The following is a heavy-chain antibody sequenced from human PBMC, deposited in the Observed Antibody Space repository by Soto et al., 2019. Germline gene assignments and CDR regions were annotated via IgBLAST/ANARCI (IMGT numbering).Heavy chain of an antibody. CDR3: ARDLGYCRSGTCYREWFDP. CDR2: VSGDNGHT. J-gene: IGHJ5*02. CDR1: GYTFTTHG. D-gene: IGHD2-15*01. V-gene: IGHV1-18*01. Sequence: QVQLVQSGAEVKKPGASVKVSCKASGYTFTTHGISWVRQAPGQGLEWMGWVSGDNGHTNYAQSLQGRVTMNTDTSTNTAYMELRSLRSDDTAVYYCARDLGYCRSGTCYREWFDPLGQGTLVTVSS.